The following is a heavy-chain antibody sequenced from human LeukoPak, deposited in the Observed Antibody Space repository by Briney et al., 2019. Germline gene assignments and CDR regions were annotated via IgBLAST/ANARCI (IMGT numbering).Heavy chain of an antibody. Sequence: PGGSLRLSCAASGFTFSSYSMNWVRQAPGKGLEWVSYISSSSSTIYYADSVKGRFTISRDDAKNSLYLQMNSLRAEDTAVYYCARVTSYYYDSSGYYSHTVSSFDYWGQGTLVTVSS. CDR1: GFTFSSYS. CDR2: ISSSSSTI. D-gene: IGHD3-22*01. V-gene: IGHV3-48*01. J-gene: IGHJ4*02. CDR3: ARVTSYYYDSSGYYSHTVSSFDY.